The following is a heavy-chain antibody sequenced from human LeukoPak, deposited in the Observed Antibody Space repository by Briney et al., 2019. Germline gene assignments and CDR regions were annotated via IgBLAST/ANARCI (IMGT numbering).Heavy chain of an antibody. CDR1: GFTFDDYG. D-gene: IGHD3-22*01. V-gene: IGHV3-20*04. CDR2: INWNGGST. Sequence: GGSLRLSCAASGFTFDDYGMSWVRQAPGKGLEWVSGINWNGGSTGYADSVKGRFTISRDNAKNSLYLQMNSLRAEDTALYYCARDYYDSSGYYGFYYYYYYMDVWGKGTTVTVSS. CDR3: ARDYYDSSGYYGFYYYYYYMDV. J-gene: IGHJ6*03.